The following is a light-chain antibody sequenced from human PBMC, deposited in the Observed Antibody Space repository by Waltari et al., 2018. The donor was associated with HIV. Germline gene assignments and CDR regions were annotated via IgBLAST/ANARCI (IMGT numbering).Light chain of an antibody. CDR3: ASWDASLNGWV. V-gene: IGLV1-44*01. CDR1: TSNIGIKT. CDR2: VNY. J-gene: IGLJ3*02. Sequence: QSVVTQPPSVSGTPGQTVTISCSGSTSNIGIKTVNWYQHLPGTAPKRLIYVNYQRPSGGPDQFSASKSGTSASLAISGLQSEDEADYYGASWDASLNGWVFGGGTKLTVL.